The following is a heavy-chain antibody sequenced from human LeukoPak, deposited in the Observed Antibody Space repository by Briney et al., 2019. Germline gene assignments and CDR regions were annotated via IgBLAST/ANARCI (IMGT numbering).Heavy chain of an antibody. V-gene: IGHV3-7*01. CDR2: IKQDGSEK. Sequence: GGSLRLSCAASGFTFSSYWMSWVRQAPGKGLEWVANIKQDGSEKYYVDSVKGRFTISRDNAKNPLYLQMNSLRAEDTAVYYCARDDATKNYDYWGQGTLVTVSS. CDR3: ARDDATKNYDY. CDR1: GFTFSSYW. D-gene: IGHD5-24*01. J-gene: IGHJ4*02.